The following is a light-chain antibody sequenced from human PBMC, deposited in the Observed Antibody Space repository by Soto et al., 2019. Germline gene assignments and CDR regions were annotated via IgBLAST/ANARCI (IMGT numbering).Light chain of an antibody. CDR3: QQYNSYSWT. CDR2: KAS. CDR1: QSINNY. V-gene: IGKV1-5*03. J-gene: IGKJ1*01. Sequence: DIQMTQSPSTLSASVGDRVTITCRASQSINNYLAWYQQKPGKAPKLLIYKASSLESGVPSRFSDSGSGTEFTLTISSLQPDDFATYYCQQYNSYSWTFGQGTKVEIK.